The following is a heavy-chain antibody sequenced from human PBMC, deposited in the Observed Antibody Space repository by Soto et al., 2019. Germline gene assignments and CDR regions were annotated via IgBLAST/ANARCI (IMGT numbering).Heavy chain of an antibody. J-gene: IGHJ5*02. CDR1: GGSVNSLTYY. CDR3: AREGYSNSSAGWFDP. D-gene: IGHD6-6*01. Sequence: TSETLSLTCIVSGGSVNSLTYYWSWIRQPPGKGLEWIGYMYYSGSATYNPSLKSRATISLDTSTNQVSLKLRSVTAADTGVYYCAREGYSNSSAGWFDPWGQGTLVTVSS. V-gene: IGHV4-61*01. CDR2: MYYSGSA.